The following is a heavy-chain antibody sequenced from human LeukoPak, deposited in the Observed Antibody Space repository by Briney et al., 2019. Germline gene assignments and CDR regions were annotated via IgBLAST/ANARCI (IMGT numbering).Heavy chain of an antibody. CDR1: GFTFNTYA. CDR2: ISGSGGST. J-gene: IGHJ5*02. Sequence: PGGSLRLSCAASGFTSGFTFNTYAMSWVRQAPGKGLEWVSAISGSGGSTYYADSVKGRFTISRDNSKNTLYLQMNSLRAEDTAVYYCAKRPSFDPWGQGTLVTVSS. D-gene: IGHD6-6*01. CDR3: AKRPSFDP. V-gene: IGHV3-23*01.